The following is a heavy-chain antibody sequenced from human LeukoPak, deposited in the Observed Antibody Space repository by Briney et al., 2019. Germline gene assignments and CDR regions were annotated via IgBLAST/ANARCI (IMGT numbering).Heavy chain of an antibody. Sequence: SETPSLTCTVSGGSISGSSYYWGWIRLPPGQGLEWIGRIYYTGSTYYNPSLKSRVTISVDTSKNQFSLNLTSVTAADTAVYYCARQNPLNWFDPWGQGTLDTVSS. CDR2: IYYTGST. CDR1: GGSISGSSYY. J-gene: IGHJ5*02. CDR3: ARQNPLNWFDP. V-gene: IGHV4-39*01.